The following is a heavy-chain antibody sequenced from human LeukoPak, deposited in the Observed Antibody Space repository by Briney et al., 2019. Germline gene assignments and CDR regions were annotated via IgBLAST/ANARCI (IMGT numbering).Heavy chain of an antibody. Sequence: GGSLRLSCTASGFTVSTNYMLWVRQAPGKALEWLSVIYSGGSTYYAWSVKGRFTISRENSKKTLILQMNSLRDEDTDVYYCAKDARRTSCWYFFDYWGQGTRVSVSS. CDR1: GFTVSTNY. CDR2: IYSGGST. V-gene: IGHV3-66*01. D-gene: IGHD6-19*01. CDR3: AKDARRTSCWYFFDY. J-gene: IGHJ4*02.